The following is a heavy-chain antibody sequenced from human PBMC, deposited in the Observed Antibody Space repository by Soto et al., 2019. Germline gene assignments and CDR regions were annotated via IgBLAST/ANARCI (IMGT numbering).Heavy chain of an antibody. D-gene: IGHD6-19*01. J-gene: IGHJ4*02. CDR3: ARGEAGVAGRLDY. Sequence: PSETLSLTCTVSDASISTATFYWIRQLPGEALEWIGYIYYSGSAYYNSSLRSRATLSLDTSESEFSLTLTSLTAADTAVYYCARGEAGVAGRLDYWGQGTLVTVSS. CDR2: IYYSGSA. CDR1: DASISTATFY. V-gene: IGHV4-31*03.